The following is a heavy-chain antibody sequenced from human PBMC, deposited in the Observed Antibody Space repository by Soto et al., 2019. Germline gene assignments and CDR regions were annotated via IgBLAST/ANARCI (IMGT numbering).Heavy chain of an antibody. CDR3: ASALDP. CDR1: GFTFSSYG. CDR2: ISYDGSNK. Sequence: PGGSLRLSCAASGFTFSSYGMHWFRQAPGKGLEWVAVISYDGSNKYYADSVKGRFTISRDNSKNTLYLQMNSLRAEDTAVYYCASALDPWGQGTLVTVSS. V-gene: IGHV3-30*03. J-gene: IGHJ5*02.